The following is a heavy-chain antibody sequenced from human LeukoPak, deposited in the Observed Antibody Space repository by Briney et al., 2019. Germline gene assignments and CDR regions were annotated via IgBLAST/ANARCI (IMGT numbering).Heavy chain of an antibody. CDR1: GGSISSSSYY. CDR3: ARHRGYYGSGYMDV. V-gene: IGHV4-39*01. Sequence: SETLSLTCTVSGGSISSSSYYWGWIRQPPGKGLEWIGSIYYSGITYYNPSLKSRVTISVDTSKNQFSLKLSSVTAADTAVYYCARHRGYYGSGYMDVWGKGTTVTISS. D-gene: IGHD3-10*01. CDR2: IYYSGIT. J-gene: IGHJ6*03.